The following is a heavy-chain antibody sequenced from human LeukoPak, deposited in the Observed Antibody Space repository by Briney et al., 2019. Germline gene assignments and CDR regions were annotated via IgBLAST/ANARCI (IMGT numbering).Heavy chain of an antibody. D-gene: IGHD3-10*01. CDR2: INSDGSNT. Sequence: GGSLRLSCAASGYTFSSYWMHWVRQAPGKGLVWVSRINSDGSNTSYADSVKGRFTISRDNAKNTLYLQMNSLRAEDTAVYYCARVGYYGSGSYPSWGQGTLVTVSS. CDR1: GYTFSSYW. CDR3: ARVGYYGSGSYPS. J-gene: IGHJ5*02. V-gene: IGHV3-74*01.